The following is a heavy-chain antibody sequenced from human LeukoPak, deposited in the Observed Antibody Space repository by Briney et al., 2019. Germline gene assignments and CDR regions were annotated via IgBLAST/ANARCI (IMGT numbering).Heavy chain of an antibody. Sequence: GGSLRLSCAASGFTFSDFYMCWIRQAPGKGLEWVSHISSSGSTIYYADSVKGRFTISRDNAKNSLYLQMNSLRAEDTAVYYCARDRARGCTNGVCYPGWFDPWGQGTLVTVSS. D-gene: IGHD2-8*01. V-gene: IGHV3-11*01. CDR1: GFTFSDFY. CDR2: ISSSGSTI. J-gene: IGHJ5*02. CDR3: ARDRARGCTNGVCYPGWFDP.